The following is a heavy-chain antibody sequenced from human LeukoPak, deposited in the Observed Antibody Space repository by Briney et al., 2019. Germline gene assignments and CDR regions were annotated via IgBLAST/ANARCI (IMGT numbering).Heavy chain of an antibody. Sequence: GVSVKVSCTASGYTFTNYGITWVRQAPGQGLKRMGWISGYQGSTKYAQNFQGRVTMTIDTSTSTAYMDLRSLRSDDTSIYDCARIDLGTSSAGPFNYWGQGTLVAVSS. V-gene: IGHV1-18*01. J-gene: IGHJ4*02. CDR1: GYTFTNYG. CDR3: ARIDLGTSSAGPFNY. CDR2: ISGYQGST. D-gene: IGHD1-1*01.